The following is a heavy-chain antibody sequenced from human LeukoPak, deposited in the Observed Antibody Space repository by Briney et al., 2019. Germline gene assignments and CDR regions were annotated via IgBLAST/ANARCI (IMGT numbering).Heavy chain of an antibody. CDR3: VRASGSFDY. CDR1: GFTFSDYG. J-gene: IGHJ4*02. CDR2: IWSDGSNK. D-gene: IGHD3-10*01. V-gene: IGHV3-33*01. Sequence: PGGSLRLSCAASGFTFSDYGIHWVRHAPGKALGWVAVIWSDGSNKYYADSVKGRFTISRDNSKKTLYLQMNSLRVEDTAVYYCVRASGSFDYWGQGTLVTVSS.